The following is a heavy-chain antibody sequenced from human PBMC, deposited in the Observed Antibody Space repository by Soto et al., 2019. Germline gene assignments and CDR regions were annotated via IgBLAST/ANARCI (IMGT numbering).Heavy chain of an antibody. CDR2: IYYSGST. V-gene: IGHV4-61*01. CDR1: GGSVSSGSYY. D-gene: IGHD3-3*01. Sequence: SETLSLTCTVSGGSVSSGSYYWSWIRQPPGKGLEWIGYIYYSGSTYYNPSLKSRVTISVDTSKNQFSLKLSSVTAADTAVYYCARWWSGSRQGFDPWGQGTLVTVSS. J-gene: IGHJ5*02. CDR3: ARWWSGSRQGFDP.